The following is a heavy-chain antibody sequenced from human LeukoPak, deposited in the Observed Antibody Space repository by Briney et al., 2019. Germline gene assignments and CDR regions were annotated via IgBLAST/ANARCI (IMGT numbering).Heavy chain of an antibody. V-gene: IGHV4-59*06. CDR3: ARSLDYGGIGFDY. D-gene: IGHD4-23*01. CDR1: GDSISSYY. J-gene: IGHJ4*02. Sequence: SEALSLTCTVSGDSISSYYWSWIRQHPGKGLEWIGYIYYSGSTYYNPSLKSRVTISVDTSKNQFSLKLSSVTAADTAVYYCARSLDYGGIGFDYWGQGTLVTVSS. CDR2: IYYSGST.